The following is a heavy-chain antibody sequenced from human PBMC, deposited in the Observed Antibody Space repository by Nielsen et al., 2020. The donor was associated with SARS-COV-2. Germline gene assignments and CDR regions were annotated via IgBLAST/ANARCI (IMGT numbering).Heavy chain of an antibody. D-gene: IGHD6-13*01. V-gene: IGHV4-39*01. Sequence: GSLRLSCAVSGGSISSSPYYWVWIRQPPGKGLEWIGTIYYSGSTYYNPSLKSRLSIYVDTSKNQFSLKLSSVTAADTAVYYCARHMSSSWYSGFDYWGQGTLVTVSS. CDR3: ARHMSSSWYSGFDY. CDR1: GGSISSSPYY. CDR2: IYYSGST. J-gene: IGHJ4*02.